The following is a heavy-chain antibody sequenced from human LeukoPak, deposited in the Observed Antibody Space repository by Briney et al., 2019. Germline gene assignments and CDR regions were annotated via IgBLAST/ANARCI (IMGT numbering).Heavy chain of an antibody. Sequence: HPGGSLRLSCAVYGFTFSSYAMSWVRQGPGKGLEWVSAISGSGGTTYYADSVKGRFTISRDNSKDTLYLQMNSLRAEDTAVYYCAKASQWLAFDYWGQGTLVTVSS. CDR3: AKASQWLAFDY. CDR1: GFTFSSYA. V-gene: IGHV3-23*01. D-gene: IGHD6-19*01. CDR2: ISGSGGTT. J-gene: IGHJ4*02.